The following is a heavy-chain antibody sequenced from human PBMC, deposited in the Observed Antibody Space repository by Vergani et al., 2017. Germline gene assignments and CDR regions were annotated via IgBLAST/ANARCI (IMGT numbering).Heavy chain of an antibody. CDR2: VSFRGDT. CDR3: ARSRIYYGAGSPDY. Sequence: QVKLQESGPGLVKPSETLSLTCTVSGASVNSYYWSSIRQPPGKGLGWMGYVSFRGDTLYDPSVKGRMTLSLNTSSNQFSLYLTSVTAADTAVYYCARSRIYYGAGSPDYWGQGTLVTVSS. J-gene: IGHJ4*02. D-gene: IGHD3-10*01. CDR1: GASVNSYY. V-gene: IGHV4-59*02.